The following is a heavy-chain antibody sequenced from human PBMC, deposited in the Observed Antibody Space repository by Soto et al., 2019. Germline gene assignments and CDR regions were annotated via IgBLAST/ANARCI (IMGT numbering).Heavy chain of an antibody. CDR3: ARHLSGSED. Sequence: QVQLVESGGGVVQPGRSLRLSCAASGFAFSSYAMHWVRQAPGKGLEWVAVISYDGSNKYYADSVKGRFTISRDNSKNTLYRQMNSLIAEDTAVYSCARHLSGSEDWGQGTLVTVSS. J-gene: IGHJ4*02. V-gene: IGHV3-30-3*01. CDR1: GFAFSSYA. D-gene: IGHD3-10*01. CDR2: ISYDGSNK.